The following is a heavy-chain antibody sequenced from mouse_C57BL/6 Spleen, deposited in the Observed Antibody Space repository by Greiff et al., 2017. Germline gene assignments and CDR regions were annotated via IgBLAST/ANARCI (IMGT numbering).Heavy chain of an antibody. CDR3: ARHQNYYGSSYVGYYAMDY. J-gene: IGHJ4*01. V-gene: IGHV5-9*01. D-gene: IGHD1-1*01. Sequence: EVMLVESGGGLVKPGGSLKLSCAASGFTFSSYTMSWVRQTPEKRLEWVATISGGGGNTYYPDSVKGRFTISRDNAKNTLYLQMSSLRSEDTALYYCARHQNYYGSSYVGYYAMDYWGQGTSVTVSS. CDR2: ISGGGGNT. CDR1: GFTFSSYT.